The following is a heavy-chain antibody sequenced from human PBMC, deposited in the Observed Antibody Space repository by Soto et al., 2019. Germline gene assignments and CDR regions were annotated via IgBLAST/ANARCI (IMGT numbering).Heavy chain of an antibody. CDR1: GFTFDDYA. J-gene: IGHJ6*03. V-gene: IGHV3-9*01. CDR3: AKEGVMTTVTLVDYYYYYYMDV. Sequence: GGSLRLSCAASGFTFDDYAMHWVRQAPGKGLEWVSGISWNSGSIGYADSVKGRFTISRDNAKNSLYLQMNSLRAEDTALYYCAKEGVMTTVTLVDYYYYYYMDVWGKGTTVTVSS. CDR2: ISWNSGSI. D-gene: IGHD4-17*01.